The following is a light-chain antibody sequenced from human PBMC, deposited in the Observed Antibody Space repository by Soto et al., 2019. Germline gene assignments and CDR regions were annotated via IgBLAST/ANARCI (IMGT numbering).Light chain of an antibody. J-gene: IGLJ7*01. CDR1: TGTVTSGHY. CDR3: LLSYSGAHVV. Sequence: QAVVTQEPSLTVSPGGTVTLTCGSSTGTVTSGHYPYWFQQKPGQAPRTLIYDTNNKHSWTPARFSGSLLGGKAALTLSGAQPEDEAEYYCLLSYSGAHVVFGGGTQLTVL. V-gene: IGLV7-46*01. CDR2: DTN.